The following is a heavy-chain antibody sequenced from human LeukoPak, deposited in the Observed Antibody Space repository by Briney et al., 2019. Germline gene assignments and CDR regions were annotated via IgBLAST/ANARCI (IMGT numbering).Heavy chain of an antibody. J-gene: IGHJ6*03. CDR2: IYSSGST. CDR1: GASISSGSNY. V-gene: IGHV4-39*07. Sequence: SETLSLTCSVSGASISSGSNYWGWIRQPPGKTLEWIGSIYSSGSTYYNPSLKSRVTISVDTSKNQFSLKLNSVTAADTAVYYCARNRPAARVYYYYYMDVWGKGTTVTVSS. CDR3: ARNRPAARVYYYYYMDV. D-gene: IGHD2-2*01.